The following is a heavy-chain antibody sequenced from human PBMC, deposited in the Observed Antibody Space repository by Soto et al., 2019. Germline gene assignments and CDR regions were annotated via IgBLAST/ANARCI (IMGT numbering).Heavy chain of an antibody. Sequence: GGSLRLSCAASGFTFSSYAMHWVRQAPGKGLEWVAVISYDGSNKYYADSVKGRFTISRDNSKNTLYLQMNSLRAEDTAVYYCARGPPAAIYYYFYGMDVWGQGTTVTVSS. J-gene: IGHJ6*02. CDR1: GFTFSSYA. V-gene: IGHV3-30-3*01. CDR2: ISYDGSNK. CDR3: ARGPPAAIYYYFYGMDV. D-gene: IGHD2-2*01.